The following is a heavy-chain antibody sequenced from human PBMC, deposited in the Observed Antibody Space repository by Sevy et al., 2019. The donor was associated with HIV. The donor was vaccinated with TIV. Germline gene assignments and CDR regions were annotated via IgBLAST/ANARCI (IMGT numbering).Heavy chain of an antibody. CDR1: GFSLDDYA. CDR3: ARDIGAGSNSETSSPPFFFYYFDS. V-gene: IGHV3-9*01. Sequence: GGSLRLSCAASGFSLDDYAMHWVRQSSGKGLEWVAGISWNSGSIGYADSVKGRFTISRDNARNTLYLQSNNMRSEDTALYYCARDIGAGSNSETSSPPFFFYYFDSWGQGTLVTVSS. J-gene: IGHJ4*02. D-gene: IGHD1-26*01. CDR2: ISWNSGSI.